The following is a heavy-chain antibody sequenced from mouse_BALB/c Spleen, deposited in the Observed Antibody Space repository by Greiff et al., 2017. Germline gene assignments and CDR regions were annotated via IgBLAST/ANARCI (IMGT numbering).Heavy chain of an antibody. CDR3: ARGLLLDY. D-gene: IGHD2-3*01. CDR2: INPGSSTI. J-gene: IGHJ2*01. CDR1: GFDFSRYW. V-gene: IGHV4-2*02. Sequence: EVQLQESGGGLVQPGGSLNLSCAASGFDFSRYWMSWARQAPGKGQEWIGEINPGSSTINYTPSLKDKFIISRDNAKNTLYLQMSKVRSEDTALYYCARGLLLDYWGQGTTLTVSS.